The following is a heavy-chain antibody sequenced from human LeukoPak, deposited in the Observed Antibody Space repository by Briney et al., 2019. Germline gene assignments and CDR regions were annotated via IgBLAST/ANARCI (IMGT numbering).Heavy chain of an antibody. V-gene: IGHV3-23*01. CDR2: ISGSGGST. D-gene: IGHD6-19*01. J-gene: IGHJ4*02. CDR3: AKGYSSGWSGFSAFDY. CDR1: GFTFSTYA. Sequence: GGSLRLSCAASGFTFSTYAMSWVRQAPWKGLEWASAISGSGGSTYYADSVKGRFTISRDNSKNTLYLQMNSLRAEDTAVYYCAKGYSSGWSGFSAFDYWGQGTLVTVSS.